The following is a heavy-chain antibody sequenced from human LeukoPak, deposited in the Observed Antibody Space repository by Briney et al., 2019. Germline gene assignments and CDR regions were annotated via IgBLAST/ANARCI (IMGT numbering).Heavy chain of an antibody. Sequence: SETLSLTCTVSGGSISGYYWSWIRQPPGKGLEWIGSIYYSGSTNYNPSLKSRVTISVDTSKNQFSLKLSSVSAADTALYYCARDTEGSTAWFLLRAFGIWGQGTMVTVSS. CDR3: ARDTEGSTAWFLLRAFGI. V-gene: IGHV4-59*01. CDR2: IYYSGST. D-gene: IGHD3-22*01. J-gene: IGHJ3*02. CDR1: GGSISGYY.